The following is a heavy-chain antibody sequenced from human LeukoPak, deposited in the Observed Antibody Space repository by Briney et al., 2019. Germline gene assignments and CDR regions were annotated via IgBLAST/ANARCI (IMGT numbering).Heavy chain of an antibody. D-gene: IGHD1-1*01. CDR2: IYKGGTP. Sequence: PGGSLRLSCSGSGFIGGSEYMTWVRQAPGKGLEYVSVIYKGGTPEYADSVRGRFTTSRDNSKNTLYLQMDSLRADDTAVYYCARGLNWNDLSLDSWGQGTLVTVS. J-gene: IGHJ4*02. CDR3: ARGLNWNDLSLDS. CDR1: GFIGGSEY. V-gene: IGHV3-53*01.